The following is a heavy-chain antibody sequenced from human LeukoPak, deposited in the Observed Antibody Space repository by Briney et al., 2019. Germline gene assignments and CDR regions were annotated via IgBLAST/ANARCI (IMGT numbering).Heavy chain of an antibody. Sequence: PSETLSLTCTVPGGSISSSNYYWSWIRQPPGTGLEWIGYIYYSGSTNYNPSLKSRVTISVDTSKNQFSLKLSSVTAADTAVYYCARVLNGDDYDFWSGLFRTTHHNWFDPWGQGTLVTVSS. V-gene: IGHV4-61*01. CDR3: ARVLNGDDYDFWSGLFRTTHHNWFDP. J-gene: IGHJ5*02. CDR2: IYYSGST. CDR1: GGSISSSNYY. D-gene: IGHD3-3*01.